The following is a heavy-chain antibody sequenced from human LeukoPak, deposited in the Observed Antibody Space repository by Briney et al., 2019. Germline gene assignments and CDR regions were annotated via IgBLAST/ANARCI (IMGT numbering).Heavy chain of an antibody. CDR3: DGSGSYYNVIQDY. J-gene: IGHJ4*02. V-gene: IGHV3-23*01. D-gene: IGHD3-10*01. Sequence: GGSLRLSCAASGFTFSSYAMSWVRQAPGKGLEWVSGISGSGGSTYYADSVKGRFTISRDNSKNTLYLQMNSLRAEDTAVYYCDGSGSYYNVIQDYWGQGTLVTVSS. CDR1: GFTFSSYA. CDR2: ISGSGGST.